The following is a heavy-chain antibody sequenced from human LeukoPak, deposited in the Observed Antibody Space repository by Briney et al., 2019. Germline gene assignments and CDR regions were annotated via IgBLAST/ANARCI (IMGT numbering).Heavy chain of an antibody. D-gene: IGHD3-16*01. Sequence: SETLSLTCTVSGGSISTYYGNWIRQAPGKGLEWIGYIYYSGSTNYNPSLKSRVAMSVDTSRNQFSLKLSSVTAADTAVYYCARGGPYYFDYWGQGTLVTVSS. J-gene: IGHJ4*02. CDR1: GGSISTYY. CDR3: ARGGPYYFDY. CDR2: IYYSGST. V-gene: IGHV4-59*01.